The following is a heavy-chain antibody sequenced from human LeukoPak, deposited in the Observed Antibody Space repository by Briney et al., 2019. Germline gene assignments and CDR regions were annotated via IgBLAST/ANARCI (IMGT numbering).Heavy chain of an antibody. CDR3: ARVVHGDYPDY. D-gene: IGHD4-17*01. V-gene: IGHV1-8*03. CDR2: MNPNSGNT. Sequence: ASVKVSCKASGYTFTSYDINWVRQATGQGLEWMGWMNPNSGNTGYAQKFQGRVTITRNTSISTAYMELSSLRSEDTAVYYRARVVHGDYPDYWGQGTLVTVSS. J-gene: IGHJ4*02. CDR1: GYTFTSYD.